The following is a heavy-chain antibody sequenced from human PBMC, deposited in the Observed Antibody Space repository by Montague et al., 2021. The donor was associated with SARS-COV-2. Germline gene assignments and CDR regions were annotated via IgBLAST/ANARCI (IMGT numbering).Heavy chain of an antibody. V-gene: IGHV4-4*02. J-gene: IGHJ4*02. Sequence: SETLSLTCAVSGGSISTDNWWTWVRLPPGKGLEWVGDIYHTGSTKYKPSLKSRVSMSVVKSWNQFSLRLTSVTAADTAIYYCARKGSGGSDLAYWGQGTLVTVSS. CDR1: GGSISTDNW. D-gene: IGHD3-10*01. CDR2: IYHTGST. CDR3: ARKGSGGSDLAY.